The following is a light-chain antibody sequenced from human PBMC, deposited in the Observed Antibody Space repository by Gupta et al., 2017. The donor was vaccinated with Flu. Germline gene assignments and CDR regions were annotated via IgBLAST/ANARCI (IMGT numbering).Light chain of an antibody. V-gene: IGKV1-39*01. CDR1: QRISSS. CDR3: QESYRTPFT. Sequence: DIQMTQSPSSLSASVGDRVTITCRESQRISSSLNWYQQKPGKAPKLLIYAASRLQSGAPSRFTGSGSGAEFTLTISSLQPEDFASYYCQESYRTPFTFGGGTKVEI. J-gene: IGKJ4*01. CDR2: AAS.